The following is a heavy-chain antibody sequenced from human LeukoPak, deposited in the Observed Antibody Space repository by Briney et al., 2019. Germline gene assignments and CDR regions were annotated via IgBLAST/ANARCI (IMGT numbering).Heavy chain of an antibody. CDR2: ISAYNGNT. J-gene: IGHJ3*02. D-gene: IGHD2-2*03. V-gene: IGHV1-18*01. Sequence: GASVKVSFKASGYTFTSYGISWVRQASGQGLEWMGWISAYNGNTNYAQKLQGRVTMTTDTSTSTAYMELRSLRSDDTAVYYCARHLDPTDAFDIWGQGTMVTVSS. CDR1: GYTFTSYG. CDR3: ARHLDPTDAFDI.